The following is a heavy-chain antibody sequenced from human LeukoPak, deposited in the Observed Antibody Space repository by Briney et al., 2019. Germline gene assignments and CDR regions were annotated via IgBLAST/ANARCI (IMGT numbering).Heavy chain of an antibody. J-gene: IGHJ4*02. CDR1: GFTFSNAW. Sequence: GGSLRLSCAASGFTFSNAWMHWVRQAPGKGLEWVAVIWYDGSNKYYADSVKGRFTISRDNSKNTLYLQMNSLRAEDTAVFYCAGNYGPYYFDYWGQGTLVTVSS. CDR3: AGNYGPYYFDY. D-gene: IGHD3-10*01. CDR2: IWYDGSNK. V-gene: IGHV3-33*08.